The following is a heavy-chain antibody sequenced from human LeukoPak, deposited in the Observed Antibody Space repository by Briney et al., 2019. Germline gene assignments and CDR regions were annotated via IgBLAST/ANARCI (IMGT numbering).Heavy chain of an antibody. D-gene: IGHD5-24*01. V-gene: IGHV3-23*01. Sequence: GGSLRLSCEASGFTFSNYAMGWVRQTPGKGLEWVSNIDGRGYRTYYAESVQGRFAVSRDNSRNTLYLHMSSLRADDTALYYCTKDQTGDGYNAIWGQGTLVTVSS. CDR3: TKDQTGDGYNAI. CDR1: GFTFSNYA. CDR2: IDGRGYRT. J-gene: IGHJ4*02.